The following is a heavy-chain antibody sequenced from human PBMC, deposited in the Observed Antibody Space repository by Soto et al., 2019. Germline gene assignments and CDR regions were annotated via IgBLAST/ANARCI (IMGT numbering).Heavy chain of an antibody. CDR1: GYTFTSYG. CDR2: ISTYNGKT. V-gene: IGHV1-18*01. D-gene: IGHD3-3*01. J-gene: IGHJ6*02. Sequence: SVKVSCKASGYTFTSYGISWVRQAPGQGLEWMGWISTYNGKTDYAQKLQGRVTMTTNTSISTAYMELSRMRSEDTAVYYCARGRFGVVIIDYGMDVWGQGTTVTVS. CDR3: ARGRFGVVIIDYGMDV.